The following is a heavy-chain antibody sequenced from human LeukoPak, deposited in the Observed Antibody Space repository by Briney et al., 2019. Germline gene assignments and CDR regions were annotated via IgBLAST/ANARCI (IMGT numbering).Heavy chain of an antibody. V-gene: IGHV4-4*07. J-gene: IGHJ6*03. CDR3: ARLKFYDSTGYSPGYYMDV. Sequence: SETLSLTCTVSGGSIISNYWSWIRQSAGTGLEWIGRIYGSGITDYNPSLKSRVTMSLDTSRKQFFLRLTSVTAADTAVCYCARLKFYDSTGYSPGYYMDVWGKGTTVSVFS. CDR2: IYGSGIT. D-gene: IGHD3-22*01. CDR1: GGSIISNY.